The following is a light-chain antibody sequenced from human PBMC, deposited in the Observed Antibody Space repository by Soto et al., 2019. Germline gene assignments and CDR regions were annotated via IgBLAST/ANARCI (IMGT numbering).Light chain of an antibody. J-gene: IGKJ1*01. V-gene: IGKV3-20*01. Sequence: EIVLTQSPGTLSLSPGERATLSCRASQSVSSIYLAWYQHKPGQAPRLLIYGASSRATGIPDRFSGSGSGTDVTLTSSRLEPEDFAVYYCQQYGSSSWTFGRGTTVEIK. CDR3: QQYGSSSWT. CDR1: QSVSSIY. CDR2: GAS.